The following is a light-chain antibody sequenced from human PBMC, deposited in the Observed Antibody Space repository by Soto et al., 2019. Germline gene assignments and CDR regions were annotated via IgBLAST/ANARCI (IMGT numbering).Light chain of an antibody. CDR2: SAA. CDR1: QTVSIF. CDR3: QQSYTAPLS. V-gene: IGKV1-39*01. J-gene: IGKJ5*01. Sequence: DIQMTQSPPSLSASVGDSVSITCRASQTVSIFLNWYQHKSGQALMVLIHSAATLQSGVSPRFVGSGSGTEFTLTINNVQPEDFATYYCQQSYTAPLSFGQGTRLEIK.